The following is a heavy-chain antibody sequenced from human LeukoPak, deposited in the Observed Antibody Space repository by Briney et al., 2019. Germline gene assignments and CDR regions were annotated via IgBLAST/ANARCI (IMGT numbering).Heavy chain of an antibody. D-gene: IGHD3-10*01. CDR3: AREVVRGVIITHNWFDP. CDR1: GYSISSGYY. CDR2: IYHSGST. Sequence: SETLSLTCTVSGYSISSGYYWGWIRQPPGKGLEWIGSIYHSGSTNYNPSLKSRVTISVDTSKNQFSLKLSSVTAADTAVYYCAREVVRGVIITHNWFDPWGQGTLVTVSS. V-gene: IGHV4-38-2*02. J-gene: IGHJ5*02.